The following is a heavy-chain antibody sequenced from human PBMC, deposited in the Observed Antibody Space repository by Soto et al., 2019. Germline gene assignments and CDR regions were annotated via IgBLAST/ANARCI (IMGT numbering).Heavy chain of an antibody. J-gene: IGHJ3*02. CDR3: ARPYSGSYWAAFDI. CDR1: GGSISSDY. D-gene: IGHD1-26*01. V-gene: IGHV4-59*01. CDR2: IYYSGSS. Sequence: SSETLSLTCTVSGGSISSDYWSWIRQPPGKGLEWIGYIYYSGSSNYSPSLKSRVIMSLDTSKNHFSLKLSSVTAADTAVYYCARPYSGSYWAAFDIWGQGTMVTVSS.